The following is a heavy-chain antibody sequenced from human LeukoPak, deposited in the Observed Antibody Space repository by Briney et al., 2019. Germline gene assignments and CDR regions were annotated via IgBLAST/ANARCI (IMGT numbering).Heavy chain of an antibody. CDR3: ARYYSSLGYFDY. D-gene: IGHD6-13*01. CDR1: GGTFSSYA. CDR2: IIPIFGTA. V-gene: IGHV1-69*13. Sequence: ASVKVSCKASGGTFSSYAISWVRQAPGQGLEWMGGIIPIFGTANYAQKFQGRVTITADESTSTAYMELSSLRSDDTAVYYCARYYSSLGYFDYWGQGTLVTVSS. J-gene: IGHJ4*02.